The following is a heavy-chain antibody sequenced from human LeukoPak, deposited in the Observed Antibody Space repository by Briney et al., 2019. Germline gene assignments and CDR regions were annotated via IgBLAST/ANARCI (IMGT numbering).Heavy chain of an antibody. V-gene: IGHV3-23*01. Sequence: GESLKISCAASGFTFSSYAMSWVRQAPGKGLEWVSAISGSGGSTYYADSVKGRFTISRDNSKNTLYLQMNSLRAEDTAVYYCAKSAGTRRYNWFDPWGQGTLVTVSS. CDR1: GFTFSSYA. CDR3: AKSAGTRRYNWFDP. CDR2: ISGSGGST. D-gene: IGHD1-7*01. J-gene: IGHJ5*02.